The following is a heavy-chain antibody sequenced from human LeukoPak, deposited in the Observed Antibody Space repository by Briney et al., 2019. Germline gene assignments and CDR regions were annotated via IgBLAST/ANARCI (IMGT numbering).Heavy chain of an antibody. J-gene: IGHJ6*03. D-gene: IGHD1-26*01. CDR1: GFTSSSYW. V-gene: IGHV3-74*01. Sequence: PGGSLTLSCALSGFTSSSYWMHWVRQVPGKGLVWVSRINDDGTYTVYADSVKGRFTISRDNAKNSLYLQINSLRAEDTAVYYCARDPYSGGYGDYYYYYMDVWGKGTTVTISS. CDR3: ARDPYSGGYGDYYYYYMDV. CDR2: INDDGTYT.